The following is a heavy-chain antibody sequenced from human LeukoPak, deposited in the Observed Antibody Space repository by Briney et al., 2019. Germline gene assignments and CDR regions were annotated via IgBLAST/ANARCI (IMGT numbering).Heavy chain of an antibody. Sequence: PRGSLRLSCAASEFVFSDYYMSWIRQAPGKGLEWVSYISDSGSTIYYADSVKGRFTISRDNVKNSLYLQMNGLRAEDTAVYYCARGMEGDYGSGTFFDLWGQGNMVTVSS. V-gene: IGHV3-11*01. D-gene: IGHD3-10*01. CDR1: EFVFSDYY. J-gene: IGHJ4*02. CDR2: ISDSGSTI. CDR3: ARGMEGDYGSGTFFDL.